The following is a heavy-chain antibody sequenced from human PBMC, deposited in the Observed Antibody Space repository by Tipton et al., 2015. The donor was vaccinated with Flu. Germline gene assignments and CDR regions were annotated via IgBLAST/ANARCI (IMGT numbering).Heavy chain of an antibody. D-gene: IGHD4-11*01. Sequence: GLVKPSETLSLTCTISGHSISSDYYWGWIRQPPGKGLEWIATISHSGTTYYNPSLKGRVTISIDRSKNQFSLKLFSVTAADTALYYCARRDYSNYVSDPKSWFDPWGQGILVTVSS. V-gene: IGHV4-38-2*02. CDR2: ISHSGTT. CDR3: ARRDYSNYVSDPKSWFDP. CDR1: GHSISSDYY. J-gene: IGHJ5*02.